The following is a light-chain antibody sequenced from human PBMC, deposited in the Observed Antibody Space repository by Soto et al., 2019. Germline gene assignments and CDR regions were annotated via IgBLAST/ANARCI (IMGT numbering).Light chain of an antibody. Sequence: DIQMTQSPSSLSASVGDRVNMTCRASQSISTFLNWYQRKPGKAPKFLIHAVSTLQRGVPPRFSGSGSGTEFTLTRSSLQPEDFATYYCQQSFNTPRTFGQGTRLEIK. CDR1: QSISTF. CDR3: QQSFNTPRT. V-gene: IGKV1-39*01. CDR2: AVS. J-gene: IGKJ2*01.